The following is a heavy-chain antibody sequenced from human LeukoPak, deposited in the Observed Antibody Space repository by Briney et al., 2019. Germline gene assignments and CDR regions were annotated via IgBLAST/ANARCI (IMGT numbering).Heavy chain of an antibody. J-gene: IGHJ5*02. CDR1: GGSITSIQYY. CDR2: IYYFGST. CDR3: ARMTCGGGTCWWFDP. Sequence: SETLSLTCTVSGGSITSIQYYWGWIRQPPGKGLEWIGNIYYFGSTYYNPSLRSRVTIFVDTSKNQFSLKLSSVTAADTALYYCARMTCGGGTCWWFDPWGQGTLVTVSS. D-gene: IGHD2-15*01. V-gene: IGHV4-39*01.